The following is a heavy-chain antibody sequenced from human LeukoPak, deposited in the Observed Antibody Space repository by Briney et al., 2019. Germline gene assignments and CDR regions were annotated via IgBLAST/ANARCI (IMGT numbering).Heavy chain of an antibody. CDR1: GYTFTTYG. CDR2: INTNTGNP. D-gene: IGHD2-15*01. CDR3: ASSYCSGGNCYPQQTVNYFDF. J-gene: IGHJ4*02. V-gene: IGHV7-4-1*02. Sequence: ASVKVSCKASGYTFTTYGMNWVRQAPGQGLEWMGWINTNTGNPTYAQGFTGRFVFSLDTSVSTAYLQISSLKAEDTAVYYCASSYCSGGNCYPQQTVNYFDFWGQGTLVTVSS.